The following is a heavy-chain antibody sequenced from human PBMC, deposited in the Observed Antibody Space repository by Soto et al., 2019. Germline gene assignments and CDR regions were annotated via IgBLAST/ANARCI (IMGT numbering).Heavy chain of an antibody. CDR2: IYYSGST. Sequence: QVQLQESGPGLVKPSQTLSLTCTVSGGSISSGGYYWSWIRQHPGKGLEWIGYIYYSGSTYYNPSLKSRVTISVDTSKNQFSLKLSSVTAADTAVYYCARGEYYGSGSYYNANYYYGMDVWGQGTTVTVSS. J-gene: IGHJ6*02. CDR1: GGSISSGGYY. D-gene: IGHD3-10*01. CDR3: ARGEYYGSGSYYNANYYYGMDV. V-gene: IGHV4-31*03.